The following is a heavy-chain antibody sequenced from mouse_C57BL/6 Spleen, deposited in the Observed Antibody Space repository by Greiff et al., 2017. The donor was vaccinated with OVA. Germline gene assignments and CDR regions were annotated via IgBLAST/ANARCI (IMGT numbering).Heavy chain of an antibody. J-gene: IGHJ3*01. CDR2: ISSGSRTI. CDR1: GFTFSDYG. CDR3: ARPFAY. Sequence: EVQWVESGGGLVKPGGSLKLSCAASGFTFSDYGMHWVRQAPEKGLEWVAYISSGSRTIYYADTVKGRFTISRDNAKNTLFLQMTSLRSEDTAMYYCARPFAYWGQGTLVTVSA. V-gene: IGHV5-17*01.